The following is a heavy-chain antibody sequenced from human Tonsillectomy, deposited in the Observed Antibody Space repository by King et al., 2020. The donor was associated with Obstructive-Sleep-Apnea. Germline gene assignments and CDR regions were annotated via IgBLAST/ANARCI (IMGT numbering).Heavy chain of an antibody. Sequence: VQLVESGGGVVQPGRSLRLSCVASGFTFSGYAMDWVRQAPGKGLEWMAVISYDGNTKYYADSVKGRFTISRDNSKKTLYLQMNSLRADDTAVYFCAKDPGRLSIAPAVDYYYGMDVWGHGTTVSVSS. V-gene: IGHV3-30*04. CDR1: GFTFSGYA. CDR3: AKDPGRLSIAPAVDYYYGMDV. CDR2: ISYDGNTK. D-gene: IGHD6-13*01. J-gene: IGHJ6*02.